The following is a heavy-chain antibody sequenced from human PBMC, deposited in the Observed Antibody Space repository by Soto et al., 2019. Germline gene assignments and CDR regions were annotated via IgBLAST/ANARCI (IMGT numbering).Heavy chain of an antibody. J-gene: IGHJ6*02. V-gene: IGHV1-8*01. CDR2: MNPNSGNT. Sequence: QVQLVQSGAEVKKPGASVKVSCKASGYTFTSYDINWVRQATGQGLEWMGWMNPNSGNTGYAQKFQGRVTMTRNTSXXTAYMELSSLRSEDTAVYYCARVGRDYYYYYGMDVWGQGTTVTVSS. D-gene: IGHD1-1*01. CDR1: GYTFTSYD. CDR3: ARVGRDYYYYYGMDV.